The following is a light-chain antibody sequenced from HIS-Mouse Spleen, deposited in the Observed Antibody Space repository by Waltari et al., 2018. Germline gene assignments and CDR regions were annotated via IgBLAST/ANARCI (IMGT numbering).Light chain of an antibody. CDR2: GAS. V-gene: IGKV3-20*01. CDR3: QQYGSSPPALT. CDR1: QSVSSSY. Sequence: EIVLTQSPGTLSLSPGERATLSCRASQSVSSSYLAWYQQKPGQAPRLLIYGASSRATGIPDRVSGSGSGTDFTLTISRLEPEDFAVYYCQQYGSSPPALTFGGGTKVEIK. J-gene: IGKJ4*01.